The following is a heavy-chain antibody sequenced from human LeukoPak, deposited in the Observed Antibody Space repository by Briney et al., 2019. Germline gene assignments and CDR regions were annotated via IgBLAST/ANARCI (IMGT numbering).Heavy chain of an antibody. V-gene: IGHV3-53*01. CDR3: ASGARRTSCLDY. J-gene: IGHJ4*02. CDR2: LYSGDGA. CDR1: GFTVSSNY. Sequence: PGGSLRLSCAASGFTVSSNYMSWVRQAPGKGLEWVSVLYSGDGAYYADSVKGRFSISRDNSKNTLYLQMNSLRAEDTAVYYCASGARRTSCLDYWGQGTLVTVSS. D-gene: IGHD2-2*01.